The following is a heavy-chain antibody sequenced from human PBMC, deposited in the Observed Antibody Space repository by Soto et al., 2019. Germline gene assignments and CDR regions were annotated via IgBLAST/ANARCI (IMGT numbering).Heavy chain of an antibody. V-gene: IGHV3-33*01. CDR3: ARDLAYDSSGSDY. D-gene: IGHD3-22*01. CDR2: IWYDGSNK. Sequence: QVQLVESGGGVVQPGRSLRLSCAASGFTFSSYGMHWVRQAPGKGLEWVAVIWYDGSNKYYADSVKGRFTISRDNSKNTLYLQMNSLRAEDTAVYYCARDLAYDSSGSDYWGQGTLVTVSS. CDR1: GFTFSSYG. J-gene: IGHJ4*02.